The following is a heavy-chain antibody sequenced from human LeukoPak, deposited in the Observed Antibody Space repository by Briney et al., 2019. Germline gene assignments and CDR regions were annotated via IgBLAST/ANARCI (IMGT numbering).Heavy chain of an antibody. CDR3: ARGMKAEPLDY. CDR1: GGSISSSSHY. Sequence: SETLSLTCTVSGGSISSSSHYWGWIRQPPGKGLEWIGSFYYSGGTYYNPSLKSRVTISVDTSKNQFSLKLSSVTAADTAVYYCARGMKAEPLDYWGQGTLVTVSS. D-gene: IGHD1-14*01. V-gene: IGHV4-39*07. J-gene: IGHJ4*02. CDR2: FYYSGGT.